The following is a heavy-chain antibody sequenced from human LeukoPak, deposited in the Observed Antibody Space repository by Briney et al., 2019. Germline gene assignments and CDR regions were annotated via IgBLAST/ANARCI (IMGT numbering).Heavy chain of an antibody. CDR3: AKVRCSGSSCSPNWFDP. CDR2: ISGGGVST. D-gene: IGHD2-2*01. CDR1: GFTFSSYA. J-gene: IGHJ5*02. V-gene: IGHV3-23*01. Sequence: RGGSLSLSCAASGFTFSSYAMSWVRQAPGMGLEWVSSISGGGVSTYYADSVKGRFTISRDNSKNTLYLQMNGLRAEDTAVYYCAKVRCSGSSCSPNWFDPWGQGTLVTVSS.